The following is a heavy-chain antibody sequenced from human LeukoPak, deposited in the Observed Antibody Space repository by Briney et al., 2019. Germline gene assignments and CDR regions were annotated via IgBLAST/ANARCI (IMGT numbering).Heavy chain of an antibody. V-gene: IGHV3-30*04. CDR2: ISDDGREK. CDR1: GFTFSSYA. Sequence: PGRSLRLSCAASGFTFSSYAMHWVRQSPGKGLEWLAVISDDGREKYYADSVKGRFTISRDNSKKTLYVQMNSLRTEDTALYYCARDKVASYYYYGMDVWGQGTTVSVSS. D-gene: IGHD2-15*01. CDR3: ARDKVASYYYYGMDV. J-gene: IGHJ6*02.